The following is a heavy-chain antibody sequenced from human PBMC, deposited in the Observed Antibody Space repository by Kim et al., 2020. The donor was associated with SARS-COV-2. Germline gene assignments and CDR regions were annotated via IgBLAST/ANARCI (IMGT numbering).Heavy chain of an antibody. J-gene: IGHJ6*02. CDR3: ARDGYSGYDLFYYYGMDV. D-gene: IGHD5-12*01. V-gene: IGHV4-4*02. Sequence: SRVTISVDKSKNQFSLKLSAVTAADTAVYYCARDGYSGYDLFYYYGMDVWGQGTTVTVSS.